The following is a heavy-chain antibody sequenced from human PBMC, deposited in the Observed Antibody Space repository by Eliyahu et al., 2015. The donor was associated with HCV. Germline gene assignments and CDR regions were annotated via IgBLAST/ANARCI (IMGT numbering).Heavy chain of an antibody. CDR3: ASGGGGIAVTGTGGWFDP. J-gene: IGHJ5*02. Sequence: QVQLQXSGPGLVKPSETLSLTCTVSGGSITTYYWSWIRQXPGKGLEWIGCIHYSGSTNYNPSLKSRVTISIDTSKNQFSLKLTSVTAADTAMYYCASGGGGIAVTGTGGWFDPWGQGTLVTVSS. D-gene: IGHD6-19*01. CDR2: IHYSGST. CDR1: GGSITTYY. V-gene: IGHV4-59*01.